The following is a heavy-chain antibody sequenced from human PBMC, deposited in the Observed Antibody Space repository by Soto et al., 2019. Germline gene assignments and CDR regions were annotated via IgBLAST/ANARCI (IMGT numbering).Heavy chain of an antibody. D-gene: IGHD3-10*01. CDR2: ISSSSSYI. CDR3: ARDLGYYGSGSYYNVADGMDV. V-gene: IGHV3-21*01. CDR1: GFTFSSYS. Sequence: EVQLVESGGGLVKPGGSLRLSCAASGFTFSSYSMNWVRQAPGKGLEWVSSISSSSSYIYYADSVKGRFTISRDNAKNSLYLQMNSLRAEDTAVYYCARDLGYYGSGSYYNVADGMDVWGQGTTVTVSS. J-gene: IGHJ6*02.